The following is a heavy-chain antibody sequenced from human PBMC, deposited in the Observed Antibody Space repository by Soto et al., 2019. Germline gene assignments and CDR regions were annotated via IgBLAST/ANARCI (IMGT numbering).Heavy chain of an antibody. CDR1: GFTFSNYA. J-gene: IGHJ4*02. CDR2: ISGGGGGT. D-gene: IGHD3-9*01. Sequence: EVQLLESGGGLVQPGGSLRLSCSVSGFTFSNYAMTWVRQAPGKGLEWVSSISGGGGGTHYADSMKGRFTMSRDNSKNTLHLEMNRLGADDTAVYYCAKGGKYDILTAYHEFDSWGQGTLVTVSS. V-gene: IGHV3-23*01. CDR3: AKGGKYDILTAYHEFDS.